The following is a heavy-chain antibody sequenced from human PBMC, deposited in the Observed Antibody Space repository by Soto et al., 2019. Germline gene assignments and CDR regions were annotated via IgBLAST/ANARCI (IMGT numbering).Heavy chain of an antibody. J-gene: IGHJ5*02. CDR3: ARGYWLDP. CDR2: IYSGGNT. V-gene: IGHV3-66*01. Sequence: EVQLVESGGGLVQPGGSLRLSCAASGFTVSSSYMTWVRQAPGEGLEWVSIIYSGGNTYYADSLKDRFTISRDNSKNTVYIQMNRLRPDDTDVYYCARGYWLDPWGQGTLVTVSS. CDR1: GFTVSSSY.